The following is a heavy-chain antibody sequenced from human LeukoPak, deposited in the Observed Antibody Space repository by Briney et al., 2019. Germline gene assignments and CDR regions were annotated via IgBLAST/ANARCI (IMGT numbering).Heavy chain of an antibody. CDR2: MNPNSGNT. CDR1: GYTFTSYD. D-gene: IGHD3-22*01. V-gene: IGHV1-8*01. CDR3: ARGPYYYDSSGYNMLRY. J-gene: IGHJ4*02. Sequence: ASVKVSCKASGYTFTSYDINWVRQATGQGLEWMGWMNPNSGNTGYAQKFQGRVTMTRNTSISTAYMELSSLRSEETDVYYCARGPYYYDSSGYNMLRYWGQGTLVTVSS.